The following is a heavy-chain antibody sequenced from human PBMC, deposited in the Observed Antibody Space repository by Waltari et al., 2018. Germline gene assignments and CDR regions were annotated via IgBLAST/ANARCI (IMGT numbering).Heavy chain of an antibody. J-gene: IGHJ5*02. V-gene: IGHV4-59*01. CDR2: IYYSGST. CDR3: ARGPYCSSTSCYAPFDP. Sequence: QVQLQESGPGLVKPSETLSLTCTVSGGSISSYYWSWIRQPPGKGLEWIGYIYYSGSTNSNPALKSRVTISVATSKNQFSLKLSSVTAADTAVYYCARGPYCSSTSCYAPFDPWGQGTLVTVSS. D-gene: IGHD2-2*01. CDR1: GGSISSYY.